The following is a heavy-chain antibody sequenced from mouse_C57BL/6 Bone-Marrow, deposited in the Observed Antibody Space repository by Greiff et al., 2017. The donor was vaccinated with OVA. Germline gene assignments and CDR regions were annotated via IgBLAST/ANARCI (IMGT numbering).Heavy chain of an antibody. J-gene: IGHJ2*01. D-gene: IGHD1-1*01. CDR3: ARGIYYYGLFDY. V-gene: IGHV1-26*01. CDR2: INPNNGGT. Sequence: EVQLQQSGPELVKPGASVKISCKASGYTFTDYYMNWVKQSHGKSLEWIGDINPNNGGTSYNQKFKGKATLTVDKSSSTAYMELRSLTSEDSAVYYCARGIYYYGLFDYWGQGTTLTVSS. CDR1: GYTFTDYY.